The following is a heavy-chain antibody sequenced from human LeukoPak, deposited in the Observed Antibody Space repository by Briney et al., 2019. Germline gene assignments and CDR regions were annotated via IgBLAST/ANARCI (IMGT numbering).Heavy chain of an antibody. CDR1: GYTFTRYA. CDR3: ARSGYYYGGALDI. D-gene: IGHD3-22*01. Sequence: ASVKVSCKASGYTFTRYAIHWVRQAPGQRLEWMGWINAGNGNTKYSQEFQGRVTITRDTSASTAYMELSSLRSEDVAVYYCARSGYYYGGALDIWGQGTMVTVSS. CDR2: INAGNGNT. V-gene: IGHV1-3*03. J-gene: IGHJ3*02.